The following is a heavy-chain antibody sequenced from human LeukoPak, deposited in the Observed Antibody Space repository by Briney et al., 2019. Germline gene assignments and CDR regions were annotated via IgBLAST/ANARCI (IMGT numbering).Heavy chain of an antibody. D-gene: IGHD3-9*01. V-gene: IGHV3-23*01. CDR2: VTGSGGST. CDR3: AKLGDFDILTGYYVSDF. Sequence: GGSLRLSCVASGFTFSNYAMSWVRQAAGKRLEWVSAVTGSGGSTYYADSVKGRFTISRDNSRNTLFLQMNSLRAEDTAIYYCAKLGDFDILTGYYVSDFWGQGTLVNVSS. J-gene: IGHJ4*02. CDR1: GFTFSNYA.